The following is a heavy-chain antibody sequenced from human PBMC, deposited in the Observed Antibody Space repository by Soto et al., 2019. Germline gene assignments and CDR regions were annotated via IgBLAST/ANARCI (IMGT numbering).Heavy chain of an antibody. Sequence: SVKVSCKASGYTFTSYYMHWVLQAPGQGLEWMGIINPSGGSTSYAQKFQGRVTMTRDTSTSTVYMELSSLRSEDTAVYYCARDRVLQNWFDPWGQGTLVTVSS. CDR1: GYTFTSYY. CDR3: ARDRVLQNWFDP. J-gene: IGHJ5*02. CDR2: INPSGGST. D-gene: IGHD3-10*01. V-gene: IGHV1-46*01.